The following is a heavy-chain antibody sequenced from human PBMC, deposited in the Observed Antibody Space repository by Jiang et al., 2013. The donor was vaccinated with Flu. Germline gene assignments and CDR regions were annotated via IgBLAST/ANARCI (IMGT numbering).Heavy chain of an antibody. CDR3: NTDLGSSRYIFNNK. Sequence: KLDGEATEYAAPVRGRFTILRDDLQNTVYLQMNSLKTEDTAVYYCNTDLGSSRYIFNNKWGQGTLVTVSS. J-gene: IGHJ4*02. CDR2: KLDGEAT. V-gene: IGHV3-15*01. D-gene: IGHD1/OR15-1a*01.